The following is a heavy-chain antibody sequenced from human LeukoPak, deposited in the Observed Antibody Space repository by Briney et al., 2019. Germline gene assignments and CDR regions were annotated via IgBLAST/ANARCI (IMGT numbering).Heavy chain of an antibody. CDR1: GGTFSSYA. Sequence: ASVKVSCKASGGTFSSYAISWVRQAPGQGLEWMGGIIPIFGTANYAQEFQGRVTITAGESTSTAYMELSSLRSEDTAVYYCASYGRSTMVRGALDYWGQGTLVTVSS. D-gene: IGHD3-10*01. CDR3: ASYGRSTMVRGALDY. CDR2: IIPIFGTA. J-gene: IGHJ4*02. V-gene: IGHV1-69*13.